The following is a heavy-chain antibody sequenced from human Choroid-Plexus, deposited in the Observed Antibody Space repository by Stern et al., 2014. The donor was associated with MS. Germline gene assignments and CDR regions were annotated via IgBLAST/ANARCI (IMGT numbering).Heavy chain of an antibody. J-gene: IGHJ5*02. CDR3: AKDRHYLTYFFDH. D-gene: IGHD2/OR15-2a*01. CDR1: GFTFGSCA. CDR2: VSYDGSNK. Sequence: QVQLVESGGGVVQPGRPLRLCCVASGFTFGSCAMHWVRQAPGKGLEWVAGVSYDGSNKYYADSVKGRFTISRDNSQNTLYMQMSSLRPEDTAVYYCAKDRHYLTYFFDHWGQGSLVTVSS. V-gene: IGHV3-30*18.